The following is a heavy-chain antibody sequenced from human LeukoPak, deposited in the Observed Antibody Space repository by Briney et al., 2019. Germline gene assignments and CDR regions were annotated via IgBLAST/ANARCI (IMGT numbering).Heavy chain of an antibody. CDR3: AKDSVGSGHQPPFDY. V-gene: IGHV3-30*18. CDR2: ISYDGSNK. Sequence: GGSLRLSCAASGFTFSSYGMHWVRQAPGKGLEWVAVISYDGSNKYYADSVKGRFTISRDNSKNTLYLQMNSLRAEDTAVYYCAKDSVGSGHQPPFDYWGQGTLVTVSS. D-gene: IGHD6-19*01. CDR1: GFTFSSYG. J-gene: IGHJ4*02.